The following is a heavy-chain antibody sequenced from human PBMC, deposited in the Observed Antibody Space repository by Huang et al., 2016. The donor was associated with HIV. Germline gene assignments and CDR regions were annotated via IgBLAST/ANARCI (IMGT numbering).Heavy chain of an antibody. V-gene: IGHV1-8*01. D-gene: IGHD6-13*01. J-gene: IGHJ5*02. CDR2: RNPNNGNT. CDR1: GYTFTSYD. Sequence: QVQLVQSGAEVKKPGASVKVSCKASGYTFTSYDINWVRQDTGQGLEWMGRRNPNNGNTGYAQKFQGRVTMTRNTSISTAYRELSSLRSEDTAVYYCARSSSSWSNWFDPWGQGTLVTVSS. CDR3: ARSSSSWSNWFDP.